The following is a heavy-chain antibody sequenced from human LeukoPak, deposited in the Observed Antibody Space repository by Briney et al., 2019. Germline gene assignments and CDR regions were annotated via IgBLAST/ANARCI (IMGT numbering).Heavy chain of an antibody. CDR1: GFTFSSYA. J-gene: IGHJ4*02. D-gene: IGHD6-19*01. CDR2: ISGSGGST. Sequence: EAGGSLRLSCAASGFTFSSYAMSWVRQAPGKGLEWVSAISGSGGSTYYADSVKGRFTISRDNSKNTLYLQMNSLRAEDTAVYYCARDGDSSGWTRSDYWGQGTLVTVSS. V-gene: IGHV3-23*01. CDR3: ARDGDSSGWTRSDY.